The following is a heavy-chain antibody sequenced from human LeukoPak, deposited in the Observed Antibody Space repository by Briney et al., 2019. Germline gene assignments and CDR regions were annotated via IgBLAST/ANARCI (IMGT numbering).Heavy chain of an antibody. CDR3: ANQDGIYMDV. Sequence: ASVKVSCKASGGTFSSYAISWVRQAPGQGLEWMGGIIPIFGTANYAQKFQGRVTITTDESTSTAYMELSSLRSEDTAVYYCANQDGIYMDVWGKGTTVTVSS. J-gene: IGHJ6*03. CDR1: GGTFSSYA. V-gene: IGHV1-69*05. CDR2: IIPIFGTA.